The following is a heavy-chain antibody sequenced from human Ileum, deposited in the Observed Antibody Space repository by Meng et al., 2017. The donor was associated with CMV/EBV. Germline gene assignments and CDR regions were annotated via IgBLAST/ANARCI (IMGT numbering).Heavy chain of an antibody. D-gene: IGHD1-20*01. CDR1: VFSFSSFD. CDR2: ISIDGSNT. Sequence: LSCSASVFSFSSFDMQWIRQAPGKGLEWVAVISIDGSNTHYADSVKGRFTISRDNSKNTLYLQLSNVRIEDTAVYYCARRYDFGDYWGQGMLVTVSS. J-gene: IGHJ4*02. V-gene: IGHV3-30*03. CDR3: ARRYDFGDY.